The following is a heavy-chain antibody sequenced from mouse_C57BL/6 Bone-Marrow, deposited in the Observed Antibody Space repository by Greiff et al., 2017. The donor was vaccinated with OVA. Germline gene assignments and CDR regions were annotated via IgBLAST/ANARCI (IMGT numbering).Heavy chain of an antibody. CDR2: IHPNSGST. CDR3: AYYYGSSDYYAMDY. CDR1: GYTFTSYW. D-gene: IGHD1-1*01. V-gene: IGHV1-64*01. Sequence: VQLQQSGAELVKPGASVKLSCKASGYTFTSYWMHWVKQRPGQGLEWIGMIHPNSGSTNYNEKFKSKATLTVDKSSSTAYMQLSSLTSEDSAVYYCAYYYGSSDYYAMDYWGQGTSVTVSS. J-gene: IGHJ4*01.